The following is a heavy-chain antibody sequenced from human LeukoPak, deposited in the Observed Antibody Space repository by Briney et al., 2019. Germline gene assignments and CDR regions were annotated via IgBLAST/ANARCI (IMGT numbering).Heavy chain of an antibody. Sequence: QTGGSLRLSCAASGFTFSSYGMHWVRQAPGRGLEWVAVIWSDDRTKDYADSVKGRFTISRDNSKNTLYLQMNSLRADDTAVYYCATDRGGAAFDYWGQGTLVTVSS. D-gene: IGHD3-16*01. V-gene: IGHV3-33*01. CDR1: GFTFSSYG. J-gene: IGHJ4*02. CDR3: ATDRGGAAFDY. CDR2: IWSDDRTK.